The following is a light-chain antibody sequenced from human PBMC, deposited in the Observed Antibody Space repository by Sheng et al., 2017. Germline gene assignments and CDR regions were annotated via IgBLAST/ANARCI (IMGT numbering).Light chain of an antibody. V-gene: IGKV1-27*01. J-gene: IGKJ4*01. CDR1: QDIGNT. CDR2: KTS. Sequence: DIQMTQSPSSLSASVGDRVTITCRASQDIGNTLAWFQQIPGKVPKLLIFKTSTLQSGVPSRFSGSGSGTDFTLTINSLQPEDVATYYCQRYDTAPLTFGGGPKWRSN. CDR3: QRYDTAPLT.